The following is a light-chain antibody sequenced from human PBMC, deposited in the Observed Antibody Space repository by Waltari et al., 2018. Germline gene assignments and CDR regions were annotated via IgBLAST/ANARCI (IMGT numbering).Light chain of an antibody. V-gene: IGLV3-1*01. CDR1: ILGNKY. J-gene: IGLJ3*02. CDR3: QALGTGAWV. CDR2: QDT. Sequence: SYELTQPPSVSVSPGQTASITCSGDILGNKYASWYQQTPGQSPLLVIYQDTKRPSDIPERFSGSKSTNASTRTITGTQAMDEADYYCQALGTGAWVFGGGTKLTVL.